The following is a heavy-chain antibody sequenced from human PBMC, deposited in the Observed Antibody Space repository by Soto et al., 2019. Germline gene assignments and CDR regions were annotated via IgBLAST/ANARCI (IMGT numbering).Heavy chain of an antibody. D-gene: IGHD1-26*01. J-gene: IGHJ4*02. CDR3: ARGGPFVSGSYHNGIGY. CDR2: IYSGGST. Sequence: GGSLRLSCAASGFTVSSNYMSWVRQAPGKGLEWVSVIYSGGSTYYADSVKGRFTISRDNSKNTLYLQMNSLRAEDTAVYYCARGGPFVSGSYHNGIGYWGQGTLVTVSS. CDR1: GFTVSSNY. V-gene: IGHV3-53*01.